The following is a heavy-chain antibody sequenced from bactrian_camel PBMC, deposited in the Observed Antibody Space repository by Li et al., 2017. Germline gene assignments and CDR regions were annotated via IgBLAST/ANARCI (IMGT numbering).Heavy chain of an antibody. D-gene: IGHD2*01. Sequence: QLVESGGGSVQPGGSLRLSCTVSGYTFSRNCLGWFRQAPGKEREAVVSIYSGGRGTYYADSVKGRFTMSRDNDWRTVYLQMNGLTPEDTAMYYCSINVHAPRVVPGIACAPQEYWGQGTQVTVS. J-gene: IGHJ4*01. CDR3: SINVHAPRVVPGIACAPQEY. CDR1: GYTFSRNC. CDR2: IYSGGRGT. V-gene: IGHV3S40*01.